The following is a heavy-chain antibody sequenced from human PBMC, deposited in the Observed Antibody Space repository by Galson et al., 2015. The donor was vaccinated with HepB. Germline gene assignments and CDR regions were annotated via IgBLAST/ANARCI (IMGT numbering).Heavy chain of an antibody. D-gene: IGHD3-10*01. CDR3: ARDRSRAYGSGSYSGVWFDP. V-gene: IGHV1-2*06. CDR2: INPNSGGT. Sequence: SVKVSCKASGYTFTTYGIDWVRQAPGQGLEWMGRINPNSGGTNYAQKFQGRVTMTRDTSISTAYMELSRLRSDDTAVYYCARDRSRAYGSGSYSGVWFDPWGQGTLVTVSS. CDR1: GYTFTTYG. J-gene: IGHJ5*02.